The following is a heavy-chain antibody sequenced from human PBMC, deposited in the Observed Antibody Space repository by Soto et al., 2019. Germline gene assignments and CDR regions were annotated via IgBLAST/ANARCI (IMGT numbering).Heavy chain of an antibody. V-gene: IGHV3-66*01. Sequence: GGSLRLSCAASGFTFSSCAMSWVRQAPGKGLEWVSVIYSGGSTYYADSVKGRFTISRDNSKNTLYLQMNSLRAEDTAVYYCARDQGTQIDYWGQGTLVTVSS. J-gene: IGHJ4*02. CDR2: IYSGGST. CDR3: ARDQGTQIDY. CDR1: GFTFSSCA. D-gene: IGHD3-10*01.